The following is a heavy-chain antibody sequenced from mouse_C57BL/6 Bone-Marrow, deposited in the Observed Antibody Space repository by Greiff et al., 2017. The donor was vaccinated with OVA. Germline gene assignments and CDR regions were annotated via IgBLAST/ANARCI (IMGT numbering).Heavy chain of an antibody. CDR3: ARVGTGVPFDY. J-gene: IGHJ2*01. Sequence: DVKLVESGGGLVKPGGSLKLSCAASGFTFSSYAMSWVRQTPEKRLEWVATISDGGSYTYYPDNVKGRFTISRDNAKNNLYLQMSHLKSEDTAMYYCARVGTGVPFDYWGQGTTLTVSS. V-gene: IGHV5-4*03. CDR2: ISDGGSYT. CDR1: GFTFSSYA. D-gene: IGHD4-1*01.